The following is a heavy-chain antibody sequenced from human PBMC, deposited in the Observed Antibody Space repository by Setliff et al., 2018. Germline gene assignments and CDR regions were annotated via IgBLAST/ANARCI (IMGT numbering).Heavy chain of an antibody. J-gene: IGHJ4*02. CDR1: GYTLSNSI. CDR3: LRLVRYCTKIACQATSGDEV. Sequence: ASVKVSCKASGYTLSNSILSWVRQAPGQGLEWVGWVSVYNGKTYFAQKFQDRITLTTDTSTNTGYLELRGLRSDDTAVYYCLRLVRYCTKIACQATSGDEVWGLGTLVTVS. V-gene: IGHV1-18*01. D-gene: IGHD2-8*01. CDR2: VSVYNGKT.